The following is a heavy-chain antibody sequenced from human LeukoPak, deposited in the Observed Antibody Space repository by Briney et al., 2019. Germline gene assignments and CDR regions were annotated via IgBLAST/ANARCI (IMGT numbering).Heavy chain of an antibody. CDR3: AKDIHIGHGSGWPES. CDR1: GFTLGEYG. D-gene: IGHD6-19*01. V-gene: IGHV3-43D*03. CDR2: NTWDGGST. Sequence: GFPRLFRVGSGFTLGEYGLHRVRPGPGKGPELVSHNTWDGGSTYYAGSVKGRFTISRDNSKNSLYLQMNSLGAEDTALYYCAKDIHIGHGSGWPESWGQGTLVTVSS. J-gene: IGHJ5*02.